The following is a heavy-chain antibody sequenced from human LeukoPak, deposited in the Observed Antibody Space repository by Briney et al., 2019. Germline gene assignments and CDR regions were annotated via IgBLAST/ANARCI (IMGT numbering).Heavy chain of an antibody. V-gene: IGHV3-7*03. CDR3: AIDFPMGSY. J-gene: IGHJ4*02. CDR2: VKQDGSEK. D-gene: IGHD3-10*01. CDR1: GFIFSSYA. Sequence: GGSLRLSCAASGFIFSSYAMNWVRQAPGKGLEGVANVKQDGSEKNYVDSVKGRFTISRDNAKNSLYLQMNSLRAEDTAVYYCAIDFPMGSYWGQGTLVTVSS.